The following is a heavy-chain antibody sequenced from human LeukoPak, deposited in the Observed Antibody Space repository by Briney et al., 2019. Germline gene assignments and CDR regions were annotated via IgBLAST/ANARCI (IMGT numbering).Heavy chain of an antibody. Sequence: SETLSLTCAVSGDSINSRSYYWSWIRQPPGKGLEWIGYIYYSGSTNYNPSLKSRVTISVDTSKNQFSLKLSSVTAADTAVYYCARHRIQLWLRGAWFDPWGQGTLVTVSS. CDR1: GDSINSRSYY. J-gene: IGHJ5*02. D-gene: IGHD5-18*01. CDR3: ARHRIQLWLRGAWFDP. CDR2: IYYSGST. V-gene: IGHV4-61*05.